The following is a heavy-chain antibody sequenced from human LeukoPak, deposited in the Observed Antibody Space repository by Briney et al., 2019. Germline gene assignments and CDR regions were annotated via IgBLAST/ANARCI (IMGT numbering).Heavy chain of an antibody. CDR1: GFTFSGYG. V-gene: IGHV3-33*01. Sequence: GGSLRLSCAASGFTFSGYGMHWVRQAPGKGLEWVAVIWYDGSNKYYADSVKGRFTISRDNSKNTLYLQMNSLRAEDTAVYYCARDPIAVAGHFDYWGQGTLVTVSS. J-gene: IGHJ4*02. CDR2: IWYDGSNK. CDR3: ARDPIAVAGHFDY. D-gene: IGHD6-19*01.